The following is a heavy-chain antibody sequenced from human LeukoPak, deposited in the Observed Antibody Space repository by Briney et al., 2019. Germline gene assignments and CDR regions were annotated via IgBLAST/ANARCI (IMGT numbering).Heavy chain of an antibody. V-gene: IGHV1-18*01. CDR1: GYTFTSYG. CDR3: ARAYDFWSGYPSGDY. J-gene: IGHJ4*02. D-gene: IGHD3-3*01. CDR2: ISAYNGNT. Sequence: ASVKVSCKASGYTFTSYGISWVRQAPGQGPEWVGWISAYNGNTNYAQKLQGRVTMTTDTSTSTAYMELRSLRSDDTAVYYCARAYDFWSGYPSGDYWGQGTLVTVSS.